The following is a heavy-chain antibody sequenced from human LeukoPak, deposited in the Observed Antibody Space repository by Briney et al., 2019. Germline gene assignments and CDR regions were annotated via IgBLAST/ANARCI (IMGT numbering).Heavy chain of an antibody. CDR1: GGSIRSYY. CDR2: IYYSGST. Sequence: PSETLSLTCTVSGGSIRSYYWSWIRQPPGKGLEWIGYIYYSGSTSYNPSLKSRVTISVDTSKNQFFLNLSSVTAADTAVYYCASPSLRRSNAFDIWGQGTMVTVSS. V-gene: IGHV4-59*01. J-gene: IGHJ3*02. D-gene: IGHD3-10*01. CDR3: ASPSLRRSNAFDI.